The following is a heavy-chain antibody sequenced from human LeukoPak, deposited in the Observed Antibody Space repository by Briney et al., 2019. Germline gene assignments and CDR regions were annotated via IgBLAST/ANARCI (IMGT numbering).Heavy chain of an antibody. CDR1: GFTFSDYY. J-gene: IGHJ3*02. CDR3: ARDGWADAFDI. D-gene: IGHD1-26*01. CDR2: IKQDGSEK. Sequence: GGSLRLSCAASGFTFSDYYMSWVRQAPGKGLEWVANIKQDGSEKYYVDSVKGRFTISRDNAKNSLYLQMNSLRAEDTAVYYCARDGWADAFDIWGQGTMVTVSS. V-gene: IGHV3-7*01.